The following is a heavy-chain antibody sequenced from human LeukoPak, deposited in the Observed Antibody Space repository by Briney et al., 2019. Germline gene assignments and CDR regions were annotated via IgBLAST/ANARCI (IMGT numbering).Heavy chain of an antibody. V-gene: IGHV1-58*02. CDR2: IVVGSGNT. CDR1: GFTFTCSA. CDR3: AAPTRIVGAVGDAFDI. Sequence: ASVKVSCKASGFTFTCSAMQWVRPARGQRLEWIGWIVVGSGNTNYAQKFQERVTITRDMSTSTAYMELSSLRSEDTAVYYCAAPTRIVGAVGDAFDIWGQGTMVTVSS. D-gene: IGHD1-26*01. J-gene: IGHJ3*02.